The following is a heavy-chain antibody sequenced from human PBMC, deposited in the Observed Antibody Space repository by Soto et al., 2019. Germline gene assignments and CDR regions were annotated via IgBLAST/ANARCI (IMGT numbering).Heavy chain of an antibody. V-gene: IGHV3-30-3*01. CDR2: ISYDGSEK. CDR1: GFYFSVYW. D-gene: IGHD3-9*01. J-gene: IGHJ4*02. Sequence: VQLVESGGGLVQPGGSLRLSCSASGFYFSVYWMHWVRQTPGKGLEWVALISYDGSEKYYADSVKGRFSISRDNSRNTLYLQMNSLRGEDTAVYYCARDRVEILTGYHDYWGQGTEVTVST. CDR3: ARDRVEILTGYHDY.